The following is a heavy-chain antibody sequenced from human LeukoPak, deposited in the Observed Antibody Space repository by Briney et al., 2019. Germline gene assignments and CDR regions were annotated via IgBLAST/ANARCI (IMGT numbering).Heavy chain of an antibody. CDR3: ARGSSGEF. V-gene: IGHV4-34*01. D-gene: IGHD3-10*01. J-gene: IGHJ4*02. CDR2: INHSGST. CDR1: GGSFSGYY. Sequence: TSETLSLTCAVYGGSFSGYYWSWIRQPPGKGLEWIGEINHSGSTNYNPSLKSRATISVDTSKNQFSLKLSSVTAADTAVYYCARGSSGEFWGQGTLVTVSS.